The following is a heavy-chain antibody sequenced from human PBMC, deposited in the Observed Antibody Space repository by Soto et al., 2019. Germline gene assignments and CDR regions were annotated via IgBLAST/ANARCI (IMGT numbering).Heavy chain of an antibody. Sequence: NPSETLSLTCTVSGGSISSYYWSWIRQPPGKGLEWIGYIYYSGSTNYNPSLKSRVTISVDTSKNQFSLKLSSVTAADTAVYYCARVGGRDSSSPDYMDVWGKGTTVTVSS. CDR2: IYYSGST. CDR3: ARVGGRDSSSPDYMDV. D-gene: IGHD6-6*01. J-gene: IGHJ6*03. V-gene: IGHV4-59*01. CDR1: GGSISSYY.